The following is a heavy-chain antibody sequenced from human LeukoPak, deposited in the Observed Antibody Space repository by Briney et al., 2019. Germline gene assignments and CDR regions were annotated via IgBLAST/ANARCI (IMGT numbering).Heavy chain of an antibody. CDR2: IHFDGSDK. V-gene: IGHV3-30*02. CDR3: TKVTSGG. J-gene: IGHJ4*02. CDR1: GFTFGNYG. Sequence: PGGSLRLSCAASGFTFGNYGMHWVRQAPGKGLDWVACIHFDGSDKYYADSVKGRFTISRDNSKNTLYLQMNSLRVEDTAVYYCTKVTSGGWGQGTLVTVSS. D-gene: IGHD3-10*01.